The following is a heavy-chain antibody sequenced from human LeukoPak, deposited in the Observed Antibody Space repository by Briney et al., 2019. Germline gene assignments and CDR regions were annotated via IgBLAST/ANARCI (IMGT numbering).Heavy chain of an antibody. CDR2: ISAYNGNT. CDR1: VYTFTSYG. Sequence: ASVKVSCKASVYTFTSYGISWVRQAPGQGLEWMGWISAYNGNTNYAQKLQGRVTMTTDTSTSTAYMELKSLRSDDTAVYYCARNARIAARPPLDYWGQGTLVTVSS. V-gene: IGHV1-18*01. J-gene: IGHJ4*02. D-gene: IGHD6-6*01. CDR3: ARNARIAARPPLDY.